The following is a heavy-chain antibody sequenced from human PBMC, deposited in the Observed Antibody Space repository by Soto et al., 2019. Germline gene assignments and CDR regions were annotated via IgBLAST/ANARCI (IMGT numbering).Heavy chain of an antibody. Sequence: QSTLKESGPTLVKPTETLTLTCTFSGFSLSTSGVGVGGIRQPQGKALEWLALIYWDEDKRYSPSPKSRLTSTKDTSKDQVVLTMTIIDPVDTATYYGAHRRGSSWYRKTNWFDPWGQGTLVTVSS. D-gene: IGHD6-13*01. CDR1: GFSLSTSGVG. CDR2: IYWDEDK. J-gene: IGHJ5*02. V-gene: IGHV2-5*02. CDR3: AHRRGSSWYRKTNWFDP.